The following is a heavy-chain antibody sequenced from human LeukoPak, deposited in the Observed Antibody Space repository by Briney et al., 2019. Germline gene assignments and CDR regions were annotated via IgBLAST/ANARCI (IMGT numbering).Heavy chain of an antibody. D-gene: IGHD3-9*01. J-gene: IGHJ4*02. CDR3: ASLSDYDILTGYYYDDY. CDR1: GFTFSSYW. CDR2: INSDGSST. Sequence: GGSLRLSCAASGFTFSSYWMHWVRQAPGKGLVWVSRINSDGSSTSYADSVKGRFTISRDNAKNTLYLQMNSLRAEDTAVYYCASLSDYDILTGYYYDDYWGQGTLVTVSS. V-gene: IGHV3-74*01.